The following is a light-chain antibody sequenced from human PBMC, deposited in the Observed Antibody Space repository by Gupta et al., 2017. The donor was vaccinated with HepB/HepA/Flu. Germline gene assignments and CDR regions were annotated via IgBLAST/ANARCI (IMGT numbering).Light chain of an antibody. J-gene: IGKJ1*01. CDR3: QQYNSYWT. CDR1: QSISSW. V-gene: IGKV1-5*03. Sequence: DIQMTQSPSTLSASVGDRVTITCRASQSISSWLAWYQQKPGKAPKLLIYQASDLESGVPSRFSGSGSGTEFTLTISSLQPDDSATYYCQQYNSYWTFGQGTKVEIK. CDR2: QAS.